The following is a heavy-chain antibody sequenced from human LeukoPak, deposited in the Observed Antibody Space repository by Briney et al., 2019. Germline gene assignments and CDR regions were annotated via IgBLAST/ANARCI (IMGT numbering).Heavy chain of an antibody. V-gene: IGHV1-3*01. Sequence: GASVKVSCKASEYTFTSYAMHWVRQAPGQRLEWMGWINAGNGNTKYSQKFQGRVTITRDTSASTAYMELSSLRSEDTAVYYCARSENFLWYYYYGMDVWGQGTTVTVSS. D-gene: IGHD1-7*01. CDR3: ARSENFLWYYYYGMDV. CDR2: INAGNGNT. CDR1: EYTFTSYA. J-gene: IGHJ6*02.